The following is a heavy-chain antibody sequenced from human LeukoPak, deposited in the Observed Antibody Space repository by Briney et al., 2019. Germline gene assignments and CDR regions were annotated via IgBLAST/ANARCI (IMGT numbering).Heavy chain of an antibody. J-gene: IGHJ4*02. V-gene: IGHV3-23*01. CDR1: GFTFSSYA. CDR3: ARVGFSSGWFAFDY. CDR2: ISGSGGRS. Sequence: GGSLRLSCAASGFTFSSYAMSWVRQPPGKGLEWVSTISGSGGRSYYADSVKGRFTISRDTSKNTLYLQMNSLRAEDTALYYCARVGFSSGWFAFDYWGQGTLVTVSS. D-gene: IGHD6-19*01.